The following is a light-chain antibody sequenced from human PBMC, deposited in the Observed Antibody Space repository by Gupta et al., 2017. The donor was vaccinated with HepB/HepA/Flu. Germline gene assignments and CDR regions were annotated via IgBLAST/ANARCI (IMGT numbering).Light chain of an antibody. CDR2: EVN. CDR3: SSYAGNDIWL. J-gene: IGLJ3*02. CDR1: SSHVGGYNY. V-gene: IGLV2-8*01. Sequence: QPPSASGSPGQSVTISCTGTSSHVGGYNYVSWYQQHPGKAPKLIISEVNKWPSGVPDRFSGSKSGNTAALTVSGLQAEDEADYYCSSYAGNDIWLFGGGTKLTVL.